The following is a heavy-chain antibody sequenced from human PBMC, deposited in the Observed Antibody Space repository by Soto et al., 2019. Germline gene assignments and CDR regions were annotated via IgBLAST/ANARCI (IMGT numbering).Heavy chain of an antibody. CDR2: ISYDGVNK. J-gene: IGHJ4*02. CDR3: AKSVYNWNDGFFDY. D-gene: IGHD1-1*01. V-gene: IGHV3-30*18. CDR1: GFTFSTYG. Sequence: QVQLVESGGGVVQPGRSLRLSCAASGFTFSTYGMHLVRQAPGKGLEWVAVISYDGVNKYYADSVKGRFTISRDNSKNTLYLQMNSLRAEDTAVYYCAKSVYNWNDGFFDYWGQGTLVTVSS.